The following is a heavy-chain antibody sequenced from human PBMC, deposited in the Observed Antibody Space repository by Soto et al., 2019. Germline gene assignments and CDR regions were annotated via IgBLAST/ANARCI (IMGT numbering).Heavy chain of an antibody. CDR3: ARSDPHYYGSGSYYNGPFDY. CDR1: GGSVSSGSYY. Sequence: SETLSLTCTVSGGSVSSGSYYWSWIRQPPGKGLEWIGYTYYSRSTNYNPSLKSRVTISVDTSKNQFSLKLSSVTAADTAVYYCARSDPHYYGSGSYYNGPFDYWGQGTLVTVSS. J-gene: IGHJ4*02. V-gene: IGHV4-61*01. CDR2: TYYSRST. D-gene: IGHD3-10*01.